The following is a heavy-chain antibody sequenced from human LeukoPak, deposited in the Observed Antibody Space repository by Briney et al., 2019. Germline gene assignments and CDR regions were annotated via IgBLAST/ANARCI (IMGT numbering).Heavy chain of an antibody. D-gene: IGHD2-15*01. Sequence: GGSLRLSCAASGFTFSNAWMSWVRQAPGKGLEWVGRIKSKTDGGTTDYAAPVKGRFTISRDDSKNTLYLQMNSLKTEDTAVYYCTTEVVVVVAATPFGYWGQGTLVTVSS. V-gene: IGHV3-15*01. CDR2: IKSKTDGGTT. CDR3: TTEVVVVVAATPFGY. J-gene: IGHJ4*02. CDR1: GFTFSNAW.